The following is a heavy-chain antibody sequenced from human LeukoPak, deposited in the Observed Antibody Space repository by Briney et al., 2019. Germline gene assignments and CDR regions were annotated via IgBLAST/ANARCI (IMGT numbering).Heavy chain of an antibody. Sequence: ASVKVSCKASGYTFTSYGISWVRQAPGQGLEWMGWISAYNGNTNYAQKLQGRVTMTTDTSTSTAYMELRSLRSDDTAVYYCARVAPDILTGPYYFDYWGQGTLVTVSS. V-gene: IGHV1-18*01. J-gene: IGHJ4*02. CDR2: ISAYNGNT. CDR1: GYTFTSYG. D-gene: IGHD3-9*01. CDR3: ARVAPDILTGPYYFDY.